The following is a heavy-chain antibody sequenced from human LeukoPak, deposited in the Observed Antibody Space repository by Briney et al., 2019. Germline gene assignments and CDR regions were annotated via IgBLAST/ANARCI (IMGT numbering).Heavy chain of an antibody. V-gene: IGHV4-39*01. CDR2: IYYRGTT. CDR3: ARRGVRGVYYFMDV. D-gene: IGHD3-10*01. Sequence: SSETLSLTCTVSGDSITSGSYYWGWVRRPPGKGLEWLGTIYYRGTTYYNPSLKSRVTMSVDTSKNQFSLKLSSVTAADTAVYYCARRGVRGVYYFMDVWGKGTTVTISS. J-gene: IGHJ6*03. CDR1: GDSITSGSYY.